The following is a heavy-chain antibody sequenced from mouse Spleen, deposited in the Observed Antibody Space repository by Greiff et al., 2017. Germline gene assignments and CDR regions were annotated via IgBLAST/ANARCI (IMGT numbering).Heavy chain of an antibody. D-gene: IGHD1-1*01. V-gene: IGHV1S41*01. CDR2: IAHGSGST. Sequence: DLVKPGASVKLSCKASGYTFTSYWINWIKQRPGQGLGWMGRIAHGSGSTYYNERFKGKATLTVDTSSSTAYIQLSSLSSEDSAVYFCTREEAYYVSYYFDYWGQGTTLTVSS. J-gene: IGHJ2*01. CDR3: TREEAYYVSYYFDY. CDR1: GYTFTSYW.